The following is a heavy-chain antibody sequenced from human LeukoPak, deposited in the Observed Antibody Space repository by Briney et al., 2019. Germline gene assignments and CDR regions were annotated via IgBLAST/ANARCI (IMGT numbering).Heavy chain of an antibody. V-gene: IGHV1-2*02. J-gene: IGHJ4*02. Sequence: ASVKVSCKASVYTFTGYYIYWVRQAPGQGLEWMGWINPNSGATKYAQKFQCRVTMTRDTSISTAYMDLSSLKSDDTALYYCASEYTLLRDWGQGTLVTVSS. CDR3: ASEYTLLRD. CDR1: VYTFTGYY. D-gene: IGHD1-26*01. CDR2: INPNSGAT.